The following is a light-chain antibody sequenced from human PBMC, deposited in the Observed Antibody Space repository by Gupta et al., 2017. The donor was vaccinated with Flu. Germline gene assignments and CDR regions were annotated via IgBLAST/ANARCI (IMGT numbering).Light chain of an antibody. CDR3: QQRYSTPRT. CDR1: QSISSY. CDR2: AAS. Sequence: QMTQSPSSLSATVGDRVTITCRASQSISSYLNGYQQKPGKAPKHLIYAASSLQSGVPSRLSGSGAGRDFTLTISSLLPEDFAAYYCQQRYSTPRTFGQGTKVEIK. J-gene: IGKJ1*01. V-gene: IGKV1-39*01.